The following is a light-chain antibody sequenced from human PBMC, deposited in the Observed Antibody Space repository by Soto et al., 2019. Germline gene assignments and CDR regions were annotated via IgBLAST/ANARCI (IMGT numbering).Light chain of an antibody. CDR3: SSYAGSNNLGV. CDR1: SSDVGGYNY. V-gene: IGLV2-8*01. CDR2: EVT. J-gene: IGLJ1*01. Sequence: QSALTQPPSASGSPGQSVTISCTGTSSDVGGYNYVSWYQQHPGKAPKLMIYEVTKRPSGVPDRFSGSKSGNTASLTVSGLQAEHEADYYCSSYAGSNNLGVFGTGTKLTVL.